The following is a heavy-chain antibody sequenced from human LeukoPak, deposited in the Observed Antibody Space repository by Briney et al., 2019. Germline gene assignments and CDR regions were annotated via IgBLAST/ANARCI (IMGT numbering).Heavy chain of an antibody. D-gene: IGHD6-19*01. V-gene: IGHV3-7*01. Sequence: GGTLRLSCAASGFTFSGDRMTWVGQAPGKGREGVADIKQDGSEKYYVDSVKGRFTISRDNGKTSLYVQMNSVRAEDTGVYYCARGYNSAWTAWGQGTLVTVSS. CDR1: GFTFSGDR. CDR3: ARGYNSAWTA. J-gene: IGHJ4*02. CDR2: IKQDGSEK.